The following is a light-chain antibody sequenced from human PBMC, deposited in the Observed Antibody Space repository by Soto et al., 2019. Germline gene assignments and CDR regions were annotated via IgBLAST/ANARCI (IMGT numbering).Light chain of an antibody. V-gene: IGLV2-23*02. CDR1: SSDVGSYNL. CDR2: EVS. J-gene: IGLJ3*02. CDR3: CSYVGSSTWV. Sequence: QSALTQPASVSGCPGQSITISCTGTSSDVGSYNLVSWYQQPPGEAPKLMIYEVSKRPSGVSNRYSGSKSGNTASLTISGLQAEDEADYYCCSYVGSSTWVFGGGTKLTVL.